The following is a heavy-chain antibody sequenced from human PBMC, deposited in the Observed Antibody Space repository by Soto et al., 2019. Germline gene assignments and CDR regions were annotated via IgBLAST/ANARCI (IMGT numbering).Heavy chain of an antibody. CDR2: INPNSDRT. D-gene: IGHD4-17*01. V-gene: IGHV1-2*04. CDR1: GYAFSQFY. J-gene: IGHJ6*03. Sequence: QVQLVQSGAEVKKPGASVKVSCKASGYAFSQFYIHWMRQAPGQGLEWMGWINPNSDRTKFSQNVQGWVTMTRDTSIKTVYMELSGLRSDATAVYYCARESGGTTATLDYYYFYMDVWGKGTTVTVSS. CDR3: ARESGGTTATLDYYYFYMDV.